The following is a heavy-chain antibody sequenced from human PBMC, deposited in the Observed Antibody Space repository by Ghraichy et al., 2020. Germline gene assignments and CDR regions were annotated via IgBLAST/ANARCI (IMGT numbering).Heavy chain of an antibody. J-gene: IGHJ6*02. Sequence: GGSLRLSCAASGFTFSNAWMSWVRQAPGKGLEWVGRIKSKTDGGTTDYAAPVKGRFTISRDDSKNTLYLQMNSLKTEDTAVYYCTTRNRAARANYYYYGMDVWGQGTTVTVSS. V-gene: IGHV3-15*01. CDR1: GFTFSNAW. CDR3: TTRNRAARANYYYYGMDV. D-gene: IGHD6-6*01. CDR2: IKSKTDGGTT.